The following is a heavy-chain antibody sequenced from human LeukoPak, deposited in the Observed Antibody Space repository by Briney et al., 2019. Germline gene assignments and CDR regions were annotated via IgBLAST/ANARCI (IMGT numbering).Heavy chain of an antibody. V-gene: IGHV1-46*01. D-gene: IGHD2-2*02. CDR1: GYTFTSYY. J-gene: IGHJ4*02. Sequence: GASVKVSCKASGYTFTSYYMHWVRQAPGQELEWMGIINPSGGSTSYAQKFQGRVTMTRDMSTSTVYMELSSLRSEDTAVYYCARDQALYKSSFDYWGQGTLVTVSS. CDR2: INPSGGST. CDR3: ARDQALYKSSFDY.